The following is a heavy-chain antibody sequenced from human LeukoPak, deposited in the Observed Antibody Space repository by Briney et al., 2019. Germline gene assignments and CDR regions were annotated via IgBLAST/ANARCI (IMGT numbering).Heavy chain of an antibody. J-gene: IGHJ3*02. D-gene: IGHD5-24*01. V-gene: IGHV5-51*01. CDR1: GYSFTSYW. Sequence: RGESLKISCKGSGYSFTSYWIDWVRQMPGKGLEWMGIIYPGDSDTRYSPSFQGQVTISADKSISTAYLQWSSLKASDTAMYYCARGGRWLQAHDAFDIWGQGTMVTVSS. CDR2: IYPGDSDT. CDR3: ARGGRWLQAHDAFDI.